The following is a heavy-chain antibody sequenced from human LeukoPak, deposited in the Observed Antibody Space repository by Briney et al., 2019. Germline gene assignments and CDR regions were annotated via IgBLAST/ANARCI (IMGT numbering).Heavy chain of an antibody. CDR2: IKEDGSEQ. CDR1: AFTFSSYW. V-gene: IGHV3-7*01. J-gene: IGHJ4*02. CDR3: VRDSYSRDLDY. D-gene: IGHD3-22*01. Sequence: PGGSLRLSCAASAFTFSSYWMSWVRQAPGKGLEWVANIKEDGSEQYYVDSLKGRPTISRDNAKNSLYLQMNSLRAEDTAVYYCVRDSYSRDLDYWGQGTLVTVSS.